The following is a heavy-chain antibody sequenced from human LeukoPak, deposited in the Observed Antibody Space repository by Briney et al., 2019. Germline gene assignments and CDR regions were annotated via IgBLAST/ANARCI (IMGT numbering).Heavy chain of an antibody. J-gene: IGHJ5*02. Sequence: PGGSLRLSCAASGFSVSSNYMSWVRQAPGKGLEWVSVIYSGGSTYCADSVKGRFTISRDNSKNTVYLQMNSLRAEDTAVYYCARDLNYDTASWGQGTLVTVSS. V-gene: IGHV3-53*01. D-gene: IGHD3-22*01. CDR2: IYSGGST. CDR3: ARDLNYDTAS. CDR1: GFSVSSNY.